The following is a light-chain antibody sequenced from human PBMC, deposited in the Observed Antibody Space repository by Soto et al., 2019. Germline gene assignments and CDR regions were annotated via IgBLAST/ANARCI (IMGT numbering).Light chain of an antibody. CDR3: QQYGSSPRT. J-gene: IGKJ1*01. CDR1: QSVSSSS. CDR2: DTS. Sequence: EILLSQAPSTLSLHQGGRATLSYRASQSVSSSSLAWYQQKPGQAPRLLIYDTSSRATGIPDRFSGSGSGTDFTLTISRLEPEDFAMYYCQQYGSSPRTFGQATEV. V-gene: IGKV3-20*01.